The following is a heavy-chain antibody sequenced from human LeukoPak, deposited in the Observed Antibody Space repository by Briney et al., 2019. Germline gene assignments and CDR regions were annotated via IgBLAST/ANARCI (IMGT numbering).Heavy chain of an antibody. V-gene: IGHV3-7*01. CDR2: LKPNGGDK. CDR1: GFTFSSYW. D-gene: IGHD2-15*01. J-gene: IGHJ4*02. Sequence: GGSLRLSCAASGFTFSSYWMSWVRQAPGKGLEWVANLKPNGGDKYYVDSVKGRFTISRDNAKNSLYLQMNSLRAEDTAVCYCARVDCTGGSCFSGFDCWGQGTLLTVSS. CDR3: ARVDCTGGSCFSGFDC.